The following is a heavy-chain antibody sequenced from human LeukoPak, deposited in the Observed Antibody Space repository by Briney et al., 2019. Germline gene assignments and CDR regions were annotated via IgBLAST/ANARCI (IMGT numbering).Heavy chain of an antibody. V-gene: IGHV4-61*02. CDR2: IYTSGST. D-gene: IGHD5-24*01. J-gene: IGHJ4*02. Sequence: SETLSLTCTVSGGSISSGSYYWSWIRQPAGKGLEWIGRIYTSGSTNYNPSLKSRVTISVDTSKNQFSLKLSSVTAADTAVYYRARAGDGYNGDLDYWGQGTLVTVSS. CDR1: GGSISSGSYY. CDR3: ARAGDGYNGDLDY.